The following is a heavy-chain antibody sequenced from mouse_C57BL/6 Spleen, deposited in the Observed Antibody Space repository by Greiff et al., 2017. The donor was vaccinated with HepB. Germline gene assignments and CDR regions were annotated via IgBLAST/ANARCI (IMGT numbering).Heavy chain of an antibody. J-gene: IGHJ1*03. Sequence: QVQLQQSGAELARPGASVKLSCKASGYTFTSYGISWVKQRTGQGLEWIGEIYPRSGNTYYNEKFKGKATLTADKSSSTAYMELRSLTSEDSAVYFCAPGGSGNHHWYFDVWGTGTTVTVSS. CDR3: APGGSGNHHWYFDV. D-gene: IGHD2-1*01. V-gene: IGHV1-81*01. CDR2: IYPRSGNT. CDR1: GYTFTSYG.